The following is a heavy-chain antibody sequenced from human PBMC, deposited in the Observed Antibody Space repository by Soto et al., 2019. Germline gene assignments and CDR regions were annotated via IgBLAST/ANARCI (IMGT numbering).Heavy chain of an antibody. D-gene: IGHD3-16*01. CDR1: GYTFTSSY. V-gene: IGHV1-46*01. CDR3: ARVPLVEYNWFDP. CDR2: INSSGGST. J-gene: IGHJ5*02. Sequence: GAPVKVSCKASGYTFTSSYMHWVRQAPGQGLEWMGIINSSGGSTSYAQKFQGRVTMTRDTSTSTVYMELSSLRSEDTAVYYCARVPLVEYNWFDPWGQGTLVTVSS.